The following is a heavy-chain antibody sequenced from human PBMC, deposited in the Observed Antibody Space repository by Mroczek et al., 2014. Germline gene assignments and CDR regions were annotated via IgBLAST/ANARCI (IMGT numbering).Heavy chain of an antibody. J-gene: IGHJ4*02. CDR1: GYTFTSYG. CDR3: ARVTVPIGDIVVVVAASQIDY. V-gene: IGHV1-18*01. D-gene: IGHD2-15*01. CDR2: ISAYNGNT. Sequence: GKKPGASVKVSCKASGYTFTSYGISWVRQAPGQGLEWMGWISAYNGNTNYAQKLQGRVTMTTDTSTSTAYMELRSLRSDDTAVYYCARVTVPIGDIVVVVAASQIDYWGQGTLVTVSS.